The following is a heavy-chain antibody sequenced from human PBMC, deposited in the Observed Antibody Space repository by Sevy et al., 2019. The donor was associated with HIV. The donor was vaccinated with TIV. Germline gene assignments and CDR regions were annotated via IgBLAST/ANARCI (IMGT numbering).Heavy chain of an antibody. Sequence: SETLSLTCTVSGGSISSSSYYWGWIRQPPGKGLEWIGSIYYSGSTYYNPSLKSRVTISVDTSKNQFSLKLSSVTAADTAVYYCARGYGSSAPQTYYYGMYVWGQGTTVTVSS. CDR2: IYYSGST. D-gene: IGHD6-19*01. CDR1: GGSISSSSYY. J-gene: IGHJ6*02. CDR3: ARGYGSSAPQTYYYGMYV. V-gene: IGHV4-39*01.